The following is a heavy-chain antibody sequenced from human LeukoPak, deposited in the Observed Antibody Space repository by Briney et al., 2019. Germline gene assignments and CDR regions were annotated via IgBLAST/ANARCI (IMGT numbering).Heavy chain of an antibody. Sequence: GGSLRLSCAASGFTFSSYSMNWVRQSPGKGLEWVSYIYSSSSTIYYADSVKGRFTISRDNGKNSLYLQMNSLRAEDTAVYYCARATMVRGVLYYYYMDVWGKGTTVTISS. J-gene: IGHJ6*03. D-gene: IGHD3-10*01. CDR3: ARATMVRGVLYYYYMDV. V-gene: IGHV3-48*01. CDR1: GFTFSSYS. CDR2: IYSSSSTI.